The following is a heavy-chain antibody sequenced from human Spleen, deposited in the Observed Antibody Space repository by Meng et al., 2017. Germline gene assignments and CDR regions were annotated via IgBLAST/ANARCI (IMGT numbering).Heavy chain of an antibody. CDR1: GYSFSDYG. D-gene: IGHD1-26*01. V-gene: IGHV1-18*01. CDR2: INDYNGDP. CDR3: AREYSVGLRGLCRH. Sequence: QVQLVHSGAEVKNPGSSVKVSCKASGYSFSDYGINWVRQTPGQGLEWMGWINDYNGDPNYAQKFQGRVTLTPDASTNTAYMELRSLRSDDTAVYYCAREYSVGLRGLCRHWGQGTLVTVSS. J-gene: IGHJ1*01.